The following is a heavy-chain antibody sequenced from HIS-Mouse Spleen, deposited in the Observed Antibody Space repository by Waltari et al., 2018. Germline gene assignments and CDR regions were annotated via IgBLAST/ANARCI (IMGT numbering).Heavy chain of an antibody. Sequence: QGQLVQSGAEVEKPGSSVKVSCQAHGYTFTGSDSRWVRQAPGQGLEWMGWITPNSGGTNYAQKFQGRVTMTRDTSISTAYRELSRLRSDDTAVYYCARDQDSLGYWGQGTLVTVSS. J-gene: IGHJ4*02. D-gene: IGHD2-15*01. CDR2: ITPNSGGT. CDR1: GYTFTGSD. CDR3: ARDQDSLGY. V-gene: IGHV1-2*02.